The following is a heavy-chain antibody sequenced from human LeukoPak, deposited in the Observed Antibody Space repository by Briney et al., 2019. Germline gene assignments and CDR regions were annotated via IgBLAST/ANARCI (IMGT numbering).Heavy chain of an antibody. Sequence: GGSLRLSCAASGFTFSSYGMHWVRQAPGKGLEWVAVIWYDGSNKYYADSVKGRFTISRDNSKNTLYLQMNSLRAEDTAVYYCARDQSGSYGMDVWGQGTTVTVSS. D-gene: IGHD1-26*01. J-gene: IGHJ6*02. V-gene: IGHV3-33*01. CDR1: GFTFSSYG. CDR2: IWYDGSNK. CDR3: ARDQSGSYGMDV.